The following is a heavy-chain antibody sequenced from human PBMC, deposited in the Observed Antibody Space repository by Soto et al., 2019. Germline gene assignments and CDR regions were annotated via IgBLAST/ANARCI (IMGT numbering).Heavy chain of an antibody. J-gene: IGHJ4*02. CDR2: ISGSGGST. D-gene: IGHD2-15*01. CDR1: GFTFSSYA. CDR3: AKRGYCSGGSCFNFDY. V-gene: IGHV3-23*01. Sequence: GGSLRLSCAASGFTFSSYAMSWVRQAPGKGLEWVSAISGSGGSTYYADSVKGRFTISRDNSKNTLYLQMNSLRAEDTAVYYCAKRGYCSGGSCFNFDYWGQGTLVTVSS.